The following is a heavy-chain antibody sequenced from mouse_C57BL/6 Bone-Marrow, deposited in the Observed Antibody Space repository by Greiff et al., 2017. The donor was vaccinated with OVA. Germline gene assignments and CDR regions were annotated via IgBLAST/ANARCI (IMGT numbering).Heavy chain of an antibody. CDR1: GYTFTSYW. Sequence: QVQLKQPGAELVMPGASVKLSCKASGYTFTSYWMHWVKQRPGQGLEWIGEIDPSDSYTNYNQKFKGKSTLTVDKSSSTAYMQLSSLTSEDSAVYYCARAITTVVATDAMDYWGQGTSVTVSS. J-gene: IGHJ4*01. D-gene: IGHD1-1*01. CDR2: IDPSDSYT. CDR3: ARAITTVVATDAMDY. V-gene: IGHV1-69*01.